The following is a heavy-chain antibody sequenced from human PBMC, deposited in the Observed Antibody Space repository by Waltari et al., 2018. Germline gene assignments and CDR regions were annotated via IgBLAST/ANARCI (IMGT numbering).Heavy chain of an antibody. J-gene: IGHJ4*02. D-gene: IGHD3-16*01. CDR2: FSPSGAGT. V-gene: IGHV1-46*03. CDR1: GFTFSNYY. CDR3: ATFVSGSFTFPDY. Sequence: QFQLVQSGAEVKKPGASVKVSCEASGFTFSNYYVHWVRQAPGQGLEWMAPFSPSGAGTRYAGKFQGRVTLTRDTSTSTVYMDLISLRSEDTAVYYCATFVSGSFTFPDYWGQGTKITVSS.